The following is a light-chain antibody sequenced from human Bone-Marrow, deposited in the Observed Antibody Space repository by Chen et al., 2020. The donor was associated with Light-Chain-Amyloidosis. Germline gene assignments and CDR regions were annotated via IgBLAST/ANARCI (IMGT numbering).Light chain of an antibody. CDR3: QSADSTGIYRV. CDR1: ALPEQY. Sequence: YELTQPPSVSVSPGQTARIPCSGDALPEQYAYWYQQKAGQAPVLVINKDSERPSGIPERVSGSSSGTTVTLTISGVQAEDEAVYYCQSADSTGIYRVFGGGTKLTVL. CDR2: KDS. V-gene: IGLV3-25*03. J-gene: IGLJ3*02.